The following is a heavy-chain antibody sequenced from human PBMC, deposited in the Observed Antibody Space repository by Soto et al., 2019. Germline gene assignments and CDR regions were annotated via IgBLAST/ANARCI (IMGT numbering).Heavy chain of an antibody. D-gene: IGHD3-10*01. CDR1: GFTFSSYD. V-gene: IGHV3-13*01. Sequence: EVQLVESGGGLVQPGGSLRLSCAASGFTFSSYDMHWVRQATGKGLEWVSAIGTAGDTYYPGSVKGRFTISRENAKNSLYLQMNSVRADDTAVYYCARGHYYGSFVDKDFDYWGQGTLVTVSS. J-gene: IGHJ4*02. CDR3: ARGHYYGSFVDKDFDY. CDR2: IGTAGDT.